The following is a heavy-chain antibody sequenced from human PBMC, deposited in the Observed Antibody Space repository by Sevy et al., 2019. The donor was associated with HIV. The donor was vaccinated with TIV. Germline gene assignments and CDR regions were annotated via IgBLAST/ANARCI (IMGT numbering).Heavy chain of an antibody. Sequence: ASVKVSCKASEYTFTGYYIHWVRQAPGQGLEWMGWINPNSGGTNYAQKFQGRVTMTRDTSISTAYMDLSSLKSDDTDVYYCATDNIVVAGWDFDYWGQGTLVTVSS. CDR1: EYTFTGYY. CDR3: ATDNIVVAGWDFDY. CDR2: INPNSGGT. D-gene: IGHD6-19*01. J-gene: IGHJ4*02. V-gene: IGHV1-2*02.